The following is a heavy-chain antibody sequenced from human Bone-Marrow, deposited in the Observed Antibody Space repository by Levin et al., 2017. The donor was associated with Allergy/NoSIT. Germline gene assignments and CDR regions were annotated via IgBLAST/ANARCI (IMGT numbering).Heavy chain of an antibody. V-gene: IGHV3-74*01. CDR3: ARDPELMVRGVIIKWDNWFDP. Sequence: GGSLRLSCAASGFTFSSYWMHWVRQAPGKGLVWVSRINSDGSSTSYADSVKGRFTISRDNAKNTLYLQMNSLRAEDTAVYYCARDPELMVRGVIIKWDNWFDPWGQGTLVTVSS. CDR1: GFTFSSYW. D-gene: IGHD3-10*01. CDR2: INSDGSST. J-gene: IGHJ5*02.